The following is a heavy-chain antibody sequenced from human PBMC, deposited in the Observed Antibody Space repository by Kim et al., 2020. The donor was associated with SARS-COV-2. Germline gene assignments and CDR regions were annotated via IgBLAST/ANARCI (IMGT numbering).Heavy chain of an antibody. CDR1: GYTFTGYY. D-gene: IGHD6-13*01. CDR2: INPNSGGT. Sequence: ASVKVSCKASGYTFTGYYMHWVRQAPGQGLEWMGWINPNSGGTNYAQKFQGWVTMTRDTSISTAYMELSRLRSDDTAVYYCARSYIAAAGNIDYWGQGTLVTVSS. V-gene: IGHV1-2*04. CDR3: ARSYIAAAGNIDY. J-gene: IGHJ4*02.